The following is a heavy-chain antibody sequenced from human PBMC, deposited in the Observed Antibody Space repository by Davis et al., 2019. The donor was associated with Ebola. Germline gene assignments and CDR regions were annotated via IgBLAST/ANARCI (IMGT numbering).Heavy chain of an antibody. J-gene: IGHJ4*02. D-gene: IGHD2-2*01. V-gene: IGHV4-31*03. CDR2: IYYSGST. CDR3: SNIVVVPAAIDPEYYFDY. CDR1: GGSISSGGYY. Sequence: PSETLSLTCTVSGGSISSGGYYWSWIRQHPGKGLEWIGYIYYSGSTYYNPSLKSRVTISVDTSKNQFSLKLSSVTAADTAVYYCSNIVVVPAAIDPEYYFDYWGQGTLVTVSS.